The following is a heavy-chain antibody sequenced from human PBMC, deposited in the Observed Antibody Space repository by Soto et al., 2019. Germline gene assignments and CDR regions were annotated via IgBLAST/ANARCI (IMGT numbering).Heavy chain of an antibody. Sequence: SRTLSLTCTASGGSISSGGYYWSWIRQHPGKGLEWIGYIYYSGSTYYNPSLKSRVTISVDTSKNQFSLKLSSVTAADTAVYYCATARGYCSSTSCYLAAFDIWGQGTMVTVSS. CDR2: IYYSGST. CDR1: GGSISSGGYY. J-gene: IGHJ3*02. D-gene: IGHD2-2*01. CDR3: ATARGYCSSTSCYLAAFDI. V-gene: IGHV4-31*03.